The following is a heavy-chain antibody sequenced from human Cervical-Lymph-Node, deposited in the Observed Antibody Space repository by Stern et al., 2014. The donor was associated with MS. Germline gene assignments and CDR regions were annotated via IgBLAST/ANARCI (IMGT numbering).Heavy chain of an antibody. CDR1: GFTFSSYA. V-gene: IGHV3-30-3*01. CDR2: ISYDGSNK. D-gene: IGHD5-12*01. J-gene: IGHJ4*02. Sequence: MQLVESGGGVVQPGRSLRLSCAASGFTFSSYAMHWVRQAPGKGLEWGAVISYDGSNKYYADSVKGRFTISRDNSKNTLYLQMSSLRAEDTAVYYCTGGGYDSYSNFDYWGQGTLVTVSS. CDR3: TGGGYDSYSNFDY.